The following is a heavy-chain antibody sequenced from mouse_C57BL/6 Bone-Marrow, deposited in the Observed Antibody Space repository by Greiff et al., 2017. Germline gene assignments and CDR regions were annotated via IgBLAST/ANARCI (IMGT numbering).Heavy chain of an antibody. Sequence: VQLQQPGAELVRPGTSVQLSCKASGYTFTSYWMHWVKHRPGQGLELLGVLAPSDSYTIYNQKFKGQATLTVDTSSSTAYMQRSMLTSEDSAVYYCTRDGGYPAWFADWGQGTLVTVSA. CDR3: TRDGGYPAWFAD. V-gene: IGHV1-59*01. J-gene: IGHJ3*01. CDR2: LAPSDSYT. D-gene: IGHD2-13*01. CDR1: GYTFTSYW.